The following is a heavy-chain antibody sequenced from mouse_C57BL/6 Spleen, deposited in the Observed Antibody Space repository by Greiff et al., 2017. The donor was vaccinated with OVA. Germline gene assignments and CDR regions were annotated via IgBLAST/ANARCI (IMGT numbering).Heavy chain of an antibody. J-gene: IGHJ1*03. D-gene: IGHD2-3*01. CDR3: AKNGGYDGYCVGYFDV. CDR2: IWRGGST. Sequence: QVQLQQSGPGLVQPSQSLSITCTVSGFSLTSYGVHWVRQSPGKGLEWLGVIWRGGSTDYNAAFMSRLSITKDNSKSQVFFKMNSLQAEDTAIYYCAKNGGYDGYCVGYFDVWGTGTTVTVSS. V-gene: IGHV2-5*01. CDR1: GFSLTSYG.